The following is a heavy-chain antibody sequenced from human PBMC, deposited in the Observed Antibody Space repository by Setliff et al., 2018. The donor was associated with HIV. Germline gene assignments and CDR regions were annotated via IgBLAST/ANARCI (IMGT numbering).Heavy chain of an antibody. D-gene: IGHD2-21*01. CDR3: ARGGPARVALLYWFDP. V-gene: IGHV1-18*01. J-gene: IGHJ5*02. CDR1: GYNFAGYG. CDR2: INTYNGNT. Sequence: WASVKVSCKASGYNFAGYGINWLRQAPGQGLEWMGWINTYNGNTKYGQKFQGSVTMTTDTSTSTVYMELRNLRSDDTAVYFCARGGPARVALLYWFDPWGQGTLVTVSS.